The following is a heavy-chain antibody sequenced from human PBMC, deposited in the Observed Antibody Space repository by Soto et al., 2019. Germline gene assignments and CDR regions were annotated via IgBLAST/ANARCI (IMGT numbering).Heavy chain of an antibody. V-gene: IGHV4-30-2*01. CDR3: ARGSNRNGYYEGFDN. CDR2: IYHSGVT. J-gene: IGHJ5*02. D-gene: IGHD3-22*01. Sequence: QLQLQESGSGLVKPSQTLSLTCGISGGSTSGSTYSWNWIRQPPGKGLEWIGHIYHSGVTNYNPSLKSRVTISVDRSKNEFSLKLSSVTAADTAVYYCARGSNRNGYYEGFDNWGQGTLATVSS. CDR1: GGSTSGSTYS.